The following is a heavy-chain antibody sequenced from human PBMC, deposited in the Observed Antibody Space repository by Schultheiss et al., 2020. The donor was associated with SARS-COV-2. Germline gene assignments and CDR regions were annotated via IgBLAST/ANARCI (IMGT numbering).Heavy chain of an antibody. V-gene: IGHV3-30*18. CDR2: ISYDGSNK. CDR3: AKENWFDP. J-gene: IGHJ5*02. CDR1: GFTFSSYG. Sequence: GGSLRLSCAASGFTFSSYGMHWVRQAPGKGLEWVAVISYDGSNKYYADSVKGRFTISRDNSKNTLYLRMNSLRAEDTAVYYCAKENWFDPWGQGTLVTVSS.